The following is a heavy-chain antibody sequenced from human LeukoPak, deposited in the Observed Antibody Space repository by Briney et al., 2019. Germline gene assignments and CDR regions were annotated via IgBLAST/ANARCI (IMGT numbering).Heavy chain of an antibody. V-gene: IGHV4-39*07. CDR2: IYYSGST. CDR1: GGSISSSSYY. CDR3: ARATFLEWLKVEYYYYMDV. Sequence: SETLSLTCTVSGGSISSSSYYWGWIRQPPGKGLEWIGSIYYSGSTYYNPSLKSRVTISVDTSKNQFSLKLSSVTAADTAVYYCARATFLEWLKVEYYYYMDVWGKGTTVTVSS. D-gene: IGHD3-3*02. J-gene: IGHJ6*03.